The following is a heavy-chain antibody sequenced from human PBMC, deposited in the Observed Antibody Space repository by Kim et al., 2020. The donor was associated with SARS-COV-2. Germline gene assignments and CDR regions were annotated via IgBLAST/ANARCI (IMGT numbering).Heavy chain of an antibody. CDR1: GFTFTDYP. CDR3: ARDAILPAHDTFDV. J-gene: IGHJ3*01. Sequence: GGSLRLSCAASGFTFTDYPMSWVRQVPGKGLEWVSAISNSWSGRYYADSVTGRFTISRDNSKNMLFLQMRSLRVEDTAVYYCARDAILPAHDTFDVWGQGTMVTVSS. CDR2: ISNSWSGR. V-gene: IGHV3-23*01. D-gene: IGHD2-15*01.